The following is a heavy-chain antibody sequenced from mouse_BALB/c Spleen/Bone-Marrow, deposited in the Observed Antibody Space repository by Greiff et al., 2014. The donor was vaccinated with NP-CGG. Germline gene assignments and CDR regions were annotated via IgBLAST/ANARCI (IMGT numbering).Heavy chain of an antibody. CDR2: INPSIGGT. J-gene: IGHJ3*01. CDR1: GYTFTSYF. V-gene: IGHV1S81*02. CDR3: ARLDLFAY. Sequence: QVQLQQSGAELVKPGASVKLSCKASGYTFTSYFIYWVKQRPGQGLEWIGEINPSIGGTNFNEKFKNKATLTVDKSSTTAYMQLSSLTSEDSAVYCGARLDLFAYWGQGTLVTVSA.